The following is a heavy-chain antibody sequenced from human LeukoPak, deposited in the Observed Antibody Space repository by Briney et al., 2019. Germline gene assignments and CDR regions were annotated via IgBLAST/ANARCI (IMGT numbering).Heavy chain of an antibody. CDR2: IRYDGSNK. V-gene: IGHV3-30*02. CDR3: AKDRGFGGYYYYMDV. J-gene: IGHJ6*03. Sequence: GGSLRLSCAASGFTFSSYCMHWVRQAPGKGLEWVAFIRYDGSNKYYADSVKGRFTISRDNSKNTLYLQMNSLRAEDTAVYYCAKDRGFGGYYYYMDVWGKGTTVTVSS. CDR1: GFTFSSYC. D-gene: IGHD4-23*01.